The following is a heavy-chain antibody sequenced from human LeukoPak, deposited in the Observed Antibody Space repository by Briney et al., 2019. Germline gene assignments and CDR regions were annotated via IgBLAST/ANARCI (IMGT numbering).Heavy chain of an antibody. CDR2: ISYSGST. Sequence: SETLSLTCTVSGGSISSYYWSWIRQPPGNGLEWIGYISYSGSTIYNPSLKSRVTISVDTSKNQSSLKLSSVTAADTAVYYCARYVWGSYPTFEDYWGQGTLVTVSS. J-gene: IGHJ4*02. CDR3: ARYVWGSYPTFEDY. V-gene: IGHV4-59*01. D-gene: IGHD3-16*02. CDR1: GGSISSYY.